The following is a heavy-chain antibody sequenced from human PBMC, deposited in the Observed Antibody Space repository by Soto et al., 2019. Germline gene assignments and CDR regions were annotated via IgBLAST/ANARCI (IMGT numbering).Heavy chain of an antibody. J-gene: IGHJ6*02. V-gene: IGHV1-3*01. Sequence: ASVQVACKASGYTFTSYARHWVRQAPGQRLEWMGWINAGNGNTKYSQKFQGRVTITRDTSASTAYMELSSLRSEDTAVYYCAREYCTNGVCFYYYGMDVWGQGTTVTVSS. CDR1: GYTFTSYA. CDR2: INAGNGNT. CDR3: AREYCTNGVCFYYYGMDV. D-gene: IGHD2-8*01.